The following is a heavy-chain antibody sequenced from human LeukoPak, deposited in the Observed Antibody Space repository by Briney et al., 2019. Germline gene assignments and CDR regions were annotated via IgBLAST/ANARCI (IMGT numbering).Heavy chain of an antibody. D-gene: IGHD3-22*01. V-gene: IGHV3-30*04. Sequence: GGSLRLSCAASGFTFSSYAMHWVRQAPGKGLEWVAVISYDGSNKYYADSVKGRFTISRDNSKNTLYLQMNSLRAEDTAVYYCARTRRGYYDSSGYQEYYFDYWGQGTLVTVSS. CDR1: GFTFSSYA. CDR2: ISYDGSNK. CDR3: ARTRRGYYDSSGYQEYYFDY. J-gene: IGHJ4*02.